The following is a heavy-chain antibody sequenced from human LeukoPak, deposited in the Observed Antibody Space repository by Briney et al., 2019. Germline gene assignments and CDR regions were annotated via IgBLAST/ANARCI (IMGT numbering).Heavy chain of an antibody. CDR3: ARGGIAAAGTDY. CDR1: GGSISSGSYS. V-gene: IGHV4-30-2*05. CDR2: IYHSGST. Sequence: SQTLSLTCAVSGGSISSGSYSWTWIRQPPGKGLEWIGYIYHSGSTNYNPSLKSRVTISVDTSKNQFSLKLSSVTAADTAVYYCARGGIAAAGTDYWGQGTLVTVSS. D-gene: IGHD6-13*01. J-gene: IGHJ4*02.